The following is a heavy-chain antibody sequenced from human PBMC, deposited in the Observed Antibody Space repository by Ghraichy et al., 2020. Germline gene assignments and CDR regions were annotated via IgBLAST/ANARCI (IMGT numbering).Heavy chain of an antibody. J-gene: IGHJ4*02. CDR1: GDSVSSQSDT. CDR3: ARVYDWLLYFDC. D-gene: IGHD3-9*01. Sequence: SQTLSLTCAISGDSVSSQSDTWNWIRQFPSRGLEWLGRTYYRSKWYNEYAVSVQSRITINADTSKNQFSLQLSSVTPDDTAVYYCARVYDWLLYFDCWGQGIPVTVSS. V-gene: IGHV6-1*01. CDR2: TYYRSKWYN.